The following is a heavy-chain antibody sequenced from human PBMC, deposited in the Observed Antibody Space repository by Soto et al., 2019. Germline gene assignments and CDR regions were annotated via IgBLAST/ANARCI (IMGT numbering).Heavy chain of an antibody. J-gene: IGHJ5*02. V-gene: IGHV4-59*08. D-gene: IGHD2-21*01. CDR3: ERLGAYYQYLDH. CDR2: IYFGGTT. CDR1: DGSFSPIY. Sequence: SETKSLTCTVSDGSFSPIYWAWIRQPPGKGLEWVGYIYFGGTTSYNPSLKSRVTISLETSNSQFSLRLSSVTAADTAVYYCERLGAYYQYLDHWGPGTLVTVSS.